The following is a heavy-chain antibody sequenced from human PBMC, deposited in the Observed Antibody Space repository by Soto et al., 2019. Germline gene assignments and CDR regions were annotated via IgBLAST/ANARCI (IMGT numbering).Heavy chain of an antibody. D-gene: IGHD3-10*01. CDR1: GFTFSSAW. V-gene: IGHV3-15*01. Sequence: EVQLVESGGGLVKPGGSLRLSCTASGFTFSSAWMSWARQAPGKGLEWVGRIKSKPDGGTTDYAAPVKGRFTISRDDSKNKLYLQMNSLKTEDTAVYYCDTIFQGLLWFGQFYWGQGTLVTVSS. CDR2: IKSKPDGGTT. CDR3: DTIFQGLLWFGQFY. J-gene: IGHJ4*02.